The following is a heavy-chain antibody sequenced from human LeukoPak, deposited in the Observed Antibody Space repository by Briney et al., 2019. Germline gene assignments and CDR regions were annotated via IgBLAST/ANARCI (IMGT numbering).Heavy chain of an antibody. CDR1: GGTFSSYA. CDR2: IIPIFGTA. CDR3: ASSEYYYDSSGYYVGGYFQH. Sequence: ASVKVSCMASGGTFSSYAISWVRQAPGQGLEWMGGIIPIFGTANYAQKFQGRVTITTDESTSTAYMELSSLRSEDTAMYYCASSEYYYDSSGYYVGGYFQHWGQGTLVTVSS. D-gene: IGHD3-22*01. J-gene: IGHJ1*01. V-gene: IGHV1-69*05.